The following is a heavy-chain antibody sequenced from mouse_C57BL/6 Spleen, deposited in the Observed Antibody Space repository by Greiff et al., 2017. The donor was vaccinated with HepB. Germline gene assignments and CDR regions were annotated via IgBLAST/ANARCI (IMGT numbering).Heavy chain of an antibody. J-gene: IGHJ3*01. D-gene: IGHD3-3*01. CDR3: AREGPFAY. CDR2: IDPSDSYT. V-gene: IGHV1-69*01. CDR1: GYTFTSYW. Sequence: QVQLQQPGAELVMPGASVKLSCKASGYTFTSYWMHWVKQRPGQGLEWIGEIDPSDSYTNYNQKFKGKSTLTVDKSSSTAYMQLSILTSEDSAVYYCAREGPFAYWGQGTLVTVSA.